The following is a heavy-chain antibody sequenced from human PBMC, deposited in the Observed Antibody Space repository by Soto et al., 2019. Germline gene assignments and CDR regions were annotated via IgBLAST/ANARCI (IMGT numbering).Heavy chain of an antibody. V-gene: IGHV2-5*02. Sequence: QITLKESGPALVKPTQTSTLTCTFSGFSLSTSGVGVGWIRQPPGKALEWLALIYWDDDKRYSPSLKSRLTITKYNSKNQVVLTMTNMDPVDTATYYCTHKPSTVYYFGYWGQGALVTVSS. D-gene: IGHD1-20*01. CDR1: GFSLSTSGVG. CDR2: IYWDDDK. J-gene: IGHJ4*02. CDR3: THKPSTVYYFGY.